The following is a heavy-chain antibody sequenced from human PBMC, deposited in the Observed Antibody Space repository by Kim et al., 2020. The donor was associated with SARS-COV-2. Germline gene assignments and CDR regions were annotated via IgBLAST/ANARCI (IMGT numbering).Heavy chain of an antibody. Sequence: GGSLRLSCAASGFTFSSYAMSWVRQAPGKGLEWVSAISGSGGSTYYADSVKGRFTISRDNSKNTLYLQMNSLRAEDTAVYYCAKSWAPTVTNNWFDPWGQGTLVTVSS. J-gene: IGHJ5*02. CDR1: GFTFSSYA. D-gene: IGHD4-17*01. V-gene: IGHV3-23*01. CDR3: AKSWAPTVTNNWFDP. CDR2: ISGSGGST.